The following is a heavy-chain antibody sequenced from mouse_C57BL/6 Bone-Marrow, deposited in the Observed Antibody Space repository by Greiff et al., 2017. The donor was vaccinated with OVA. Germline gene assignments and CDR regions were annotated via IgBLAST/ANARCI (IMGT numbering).Heavy chain of an antibody. CDR2: IDPANGNT. CDR1: GFNIKNTY. CDR3: ARWMVTTKGFGC. J-gene: IGHJ2*01. D-gene: IGHD2-2*01. V-gene: IGHV14-3*01. Sequence: EVQLQQSVAELVRPGASVKLSCTASGFNIKNTYMPWVKQRPEQGLEWIGRIDPANGNTTYAPKFKGKATITADTSSNTAYLQLSSLTSEDTAIYYCARWMVTTKGFGCWGQGTTLTVSA.